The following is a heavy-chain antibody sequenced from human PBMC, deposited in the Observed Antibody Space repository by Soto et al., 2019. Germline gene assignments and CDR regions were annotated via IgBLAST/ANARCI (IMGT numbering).Heavy chain of an antibody. Sequence: SETLSLTCAVSGGSISSSNCWSWVRQPPGKGLEWIGEIYHSGSTNYNPSLKSRVTISVDKSKNQFSLKLSSVTAADTAVYYCARVGNYYDSSGYIPWFDPWGQGTLVTVSS. CDR3: ARVGNYYDSSGYIPWFDP. D-gene: IGHD3-22*01. CDR2: IYHSGST. CDR1: GGSISSSNC. J-gene: IGHJ5*02. V-gene: IGHV4-4*02.